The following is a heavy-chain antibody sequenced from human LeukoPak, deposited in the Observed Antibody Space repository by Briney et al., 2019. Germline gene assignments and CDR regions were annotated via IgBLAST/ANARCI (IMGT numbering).Heavy chain of an antibody. CDR1: GYTFTSYH. Sequence: ASVKVSCKASGYTFTSYHIDWVRQAPGQGPEWVGWMNAKSGHTGYAQNSEGRVTMTRDTSTNTAYMELRGLRSEDTAVYFCARGMFDNSGHYYYFYYALDVWGQGTTVTVSS. CDR2: MNAKSGHT. V-gene: IGHV1-8*01. J-gene: IGHJ6*02. D-gene: IGHD3-22*01. CDR3: ARGMFDNSGHYYYFYYALDV.